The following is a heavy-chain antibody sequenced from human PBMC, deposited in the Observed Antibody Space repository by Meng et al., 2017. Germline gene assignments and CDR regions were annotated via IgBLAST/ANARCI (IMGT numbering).Heavy chain of an antibody. CDR2: IWYDGSNK. V-gene: IGHV3-33*01. D-gene: IGHD3-10*01. CDR1: GFTFSSYG. J-gene: IGHJ6*01. Sequence: GGSLRLSCAASGFTFSSYGMHWVRQAPGKGLEWVAVIWYDGSNKYYADSVKGRFTISRDNSKNTLYLQMNSLRAEDTAVYYCARDLLMVRGVISLDYYYYGMDVWGQGTTVTVYS. CDR3: ARDLLMVRGVISLDYYYYGMDV.